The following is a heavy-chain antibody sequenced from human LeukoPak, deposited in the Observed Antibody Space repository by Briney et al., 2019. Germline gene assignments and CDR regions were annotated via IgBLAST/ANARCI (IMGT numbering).Heavy chain of an antibody. V-gene: IGHV3-15*01. J-gene: IGHJ4*02. CDR2: IKSKTDGGTT. CDR3: TTVFGSVWGSYRKY. Sequence: GGSLRLSCAASGFTFSSYAMSWVRHALGEGLEWVGRIKSKTDGGTTDYAAPVKGRFTISGDDSKNTLYLQMNSLKTEDTAVYYCTTVFGSVWGSYRKYWGQGTLVTVSS. CDR1: GFTFSSYA. D-gene: IGHD3-16*01.